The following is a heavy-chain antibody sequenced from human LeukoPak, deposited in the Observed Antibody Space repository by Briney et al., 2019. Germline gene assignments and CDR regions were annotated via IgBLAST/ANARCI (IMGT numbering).Heavy chain of an antibody. CDR2: IYPGDSDT. D-gene: IGHD6-25*01. CDR1: GYRFTSYW. Sequence: GESLKISCKGSGYRFTSYWIGWGRPMPGKGLGWMGIIYPGDSDTRYSPSFQGQVTISADKSIKTAYLQWSSLKASDTAMYYCAFGISYSAYEYWGQGTLVTVSS. V-gene: IGHV5-51*01. J-gene: IGHJ4*02. CDR3: AFGISYSAYEY.